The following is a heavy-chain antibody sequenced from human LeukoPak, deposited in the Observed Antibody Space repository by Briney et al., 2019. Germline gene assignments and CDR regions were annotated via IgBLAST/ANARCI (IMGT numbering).Heavy chain of an antibody. V-gene: IGHV4-34*01. CDR1: GGSFSGYY. D-gene: IGHD4-17*01. CDR2: INHSGST. CDR3: ARPHPPTVTTPYWYFDL. Sequence: SETLSLTCAVCGGSFSGYYWSWIRQPPGKGLEWIGEINHSGSTNYNPSLKSRVTISVDTSKNQFSLKLSSVTAADTAVYYCARPHPPTVTTPYWYFDLWGRGTLVTVSS. J-gene: IGHJ2*01.